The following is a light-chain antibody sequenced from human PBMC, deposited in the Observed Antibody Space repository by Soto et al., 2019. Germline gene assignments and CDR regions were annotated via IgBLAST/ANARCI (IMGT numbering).Light chain of an antibody. Sequence: PSASGSPGQSVTISCTGTSSDVGGYNYVSWYQQYPGRAPKLMIYEVTKRPSGVPDRFSGSKSGNTASLTVSGLQAEDEADYYCSSYAASNNFYFVFGGGTKLTVL. CDR3: SSYAASNNFYFV. CDR1: SSDVGGYNY. V-gene: IGLV2-8*01. CDR2: EVT. J-gene: IGLJ3*02.